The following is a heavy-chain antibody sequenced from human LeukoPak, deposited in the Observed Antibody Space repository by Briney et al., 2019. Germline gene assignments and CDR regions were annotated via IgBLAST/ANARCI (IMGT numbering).Heavy chain of an antibody. CDR1: AGSISNYY. J-gene: IGHJ4*02. CDR2: VSYSGST. D-gene: IGHD6-13*01. V-gene: IGHV4-59*08. CDR3: AREAAAGDGY. Sequence: SETLSLTCTVSAGSISNYYWSWIRQPPGKGLEWIGYVSYSGSTNYNPSLKSRVTISVDTSKNQFSLKLSSVTAADTAVYYCAREAAAGDGYWGQGTLVTVSS.